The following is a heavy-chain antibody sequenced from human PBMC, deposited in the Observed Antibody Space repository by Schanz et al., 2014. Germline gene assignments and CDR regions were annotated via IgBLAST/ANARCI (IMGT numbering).Heavy chain of an antibody. CDR3: TTVERITIFEVVPYYYYYMDV. CDR1: GFTFSNTW. CDR2: IKSKIDGGTT. J-gene: IGHJ6*03. Sequence: EVQLLESGGGLVQPGGSLRLSCLASGFTFSNTWMNWVRQTPGKGLEWIGRIKSKIDGGTTDYAAPVKGRFTISRDDSKNTLYLQMNSLKTEDTAVYYCTTVERITIFEVVPYYYYYMDVWGKGTTVTVSS. D-gene: IGHD3-3*01. V-gene: IGHV3-15*01.